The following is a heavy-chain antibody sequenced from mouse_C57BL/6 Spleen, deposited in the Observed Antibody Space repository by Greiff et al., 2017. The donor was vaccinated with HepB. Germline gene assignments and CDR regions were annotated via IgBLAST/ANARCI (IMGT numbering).Heavy chain of an antibody. CDR1: GFTFSNYW. Sequence: EVQLQESGGGLVQPGGSMKLSCVASGFTFSNYWMNWVRQSPEKGLEWVAQIRLKSDNYATHYAESVKGRFTISRDDSKSSVYLQMNNLRAEDTGIYYCTLYYYGSSYWYFDVWGTGTTVTVSS. D-gene: IGHD1-1*01. J-gene: IGHJ1*03. V-gene: IGHV6-3*01. CDR2: IRLKSDNYAT. CDR3: TLYYYGSSYWYFDV.